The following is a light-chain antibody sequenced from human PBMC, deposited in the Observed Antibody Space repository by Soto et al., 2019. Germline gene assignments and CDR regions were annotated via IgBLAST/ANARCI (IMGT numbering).Light chain of an antibody. CDR3: AAWDDSLKGAV. Sequence: QSVLTQPPSASGTPGQRVTISCSGSSSNIGSNSVIWYQQLPGTAPKLLIYNNNHRPSGVPDRFSGSKSGTSASLAISGLQSEDEGDYYCAAWDDSLKGAVFGGGTQLTVL. J-gene: IGLJ7*01. CDR2: NNN. V-gene: IGLV1-44*01. CDR1: SSNIGSNS.